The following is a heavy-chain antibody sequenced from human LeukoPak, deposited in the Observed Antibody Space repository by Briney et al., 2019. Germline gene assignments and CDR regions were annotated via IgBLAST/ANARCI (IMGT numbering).Heavy chain of an antibody. CDR3: TETSRYYYYYGMGV. CDR1: GGTFSSYA. J-gene: IGHJ6*02. V-gene: IGHV1-69*13. Sequence: ASVKVSCKASGGTFSSYAISWVRQAPGQGLEWMGGIIPIFGTANYAQKFQGRVTITADESTSTAYMELSSLRSEDTAVYYCTETSRYYYYYGMGVWGQGTTVTVSS. CDR2: IIPIFGTA.